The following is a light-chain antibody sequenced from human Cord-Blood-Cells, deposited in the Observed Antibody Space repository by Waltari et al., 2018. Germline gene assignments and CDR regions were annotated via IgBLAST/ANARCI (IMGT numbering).Light chain of an antibody. CDR3: SSYTSSSTLV. CDR2: DVS. J-gene: IGLJ2*01. CDR1: SSDVGGYNY. Sequence: QSALTQPASVSGSPGQSITISCTGTSSDVGGYNYVPWYQQHPGKAPKLMIYDVSNRPSGGSHRVSGSKSGNTASLTSSGLQAEDEADYYCSSYTSSSTLVFGGGTKLTVL. V-gene: IGLV2-14*01.